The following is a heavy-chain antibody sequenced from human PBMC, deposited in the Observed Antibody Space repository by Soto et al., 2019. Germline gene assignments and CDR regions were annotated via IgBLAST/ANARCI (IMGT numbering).Heavy chain of an antibody. CDR3: AKDLGTLILLNCRSYGLDV. V-gene: IGHV3-53*01. D-gene: IGHD3-16*01. CDR1: GFTVSSTY. CDR2: IESGGST. J-gene: IGHJ6*02. Sequence: GGSLRLSCNASGFTVSSTYMSWVRQAPGMGLEWVAVIESGGSTHYADSVKGRFTISRDIPKNRIYLQLHTLRAEDTAVYYCAKDLGTLILLNCRSYGLDVWGQGTTVTVSS.